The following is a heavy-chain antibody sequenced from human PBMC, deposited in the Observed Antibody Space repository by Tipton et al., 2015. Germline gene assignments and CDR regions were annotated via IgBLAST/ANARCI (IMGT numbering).Heavy chain of an antibody. Sequence: SLRLSCAASGFTFSDYYMSWIRQAPGKGLEWVSYISSSGSTIYYADSVKGRFTVSRDNAKESLYLQMNSLRDEDTAVYYCAREGTGTIGFGWFDPWGQGTLVTVSS. V-gene: IGHV3-11*04. J-gene: IGHJ5*02. CDR2: ISSSGSTI. CDR1: GFTFSDYY. D-gene: IGHD1-7*01. CDR3: AREGTGTIGFGWFDP.